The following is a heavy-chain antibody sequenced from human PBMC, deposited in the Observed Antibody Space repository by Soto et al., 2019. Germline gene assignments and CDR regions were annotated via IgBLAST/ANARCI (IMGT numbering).Heavy chain of an antibody. J-gene: IGHJ6*02. V-gene: IGHV3-30*18. D-gene: IGHD5-12*01. CDR2: ISSDGSNK. CDR1: GFILSRYG. CDR3: ANGIYRAYGTAPYHYVMDC. Sequence: GSLSLSCADSGFILSRYGMHWVRQAPGNGLEWVAVISSDGSNKYYADSVKGRFTISRDNSKNTLYLQMNRLRDEDTAVYYCANGIYRAYGTAPYHYVMDCWGQGTTVTVSS.